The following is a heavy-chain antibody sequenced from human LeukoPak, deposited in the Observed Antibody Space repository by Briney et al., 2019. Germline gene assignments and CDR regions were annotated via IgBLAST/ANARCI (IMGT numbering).Heavy chain of an antibody. CDR1: GHTLSDLS. D-gene: IGHD3-22*01. V-gene: IGHV1-24*01. CDR3: ATPVPHDTSGYYYRFDN. Sequence: ASVKVSCKVSGHTLSDLSMHWVRQAPGKGLEWMGGFNPEDAETIYAQKFQGRVTMTEDTSTDTVYMELNSLISDDTAVYYCATPVPHDTSGYYYRFDNWGQGNLVTVSS. J-gene: IGHJ4*02. CDR2: FNPEDAET.